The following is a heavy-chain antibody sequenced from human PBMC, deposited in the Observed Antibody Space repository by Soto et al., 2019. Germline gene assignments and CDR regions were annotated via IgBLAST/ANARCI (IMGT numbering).Heavy chain of an antibody. CDR3: ARGYCSSTSCYAGYYMDV. J-gene: IGHJ6*03. CDR1: GYSFTSYW. D-gene: IGHD2-2*01. CDR2: IYPGDSDT. V-gene: IGHV5-51*01. Sequence: GESLKISCKGSGYSFTSYWIGWVLQMPGKGLEWMGIIYPGDSDTRYSPSFQGQVTISADKSISTAYLQWSSLKASDTAMYYCARGYCSSTSCYAGYYMDVWGKGTTVTVAS.